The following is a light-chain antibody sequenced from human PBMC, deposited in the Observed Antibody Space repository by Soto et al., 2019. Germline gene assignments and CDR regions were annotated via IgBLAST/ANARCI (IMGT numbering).Light chain of an antibody. V-gene: IGLV2-14*01. Sequence: QSVLTQPASVSGSPGQSITISCTGTSSDIGGYNFVSWYQHHPGRAPKLMIYEVSTRPSEVSNRFSGSKSGDTASLTISGLQAEDEADYYCTSYRTTTTLLYVFGTGTKLTVL. CDR3: TSYRTTTTLLYV. J-gene: IGLJ1*01. CDR2: EVS. CDR1: SSDIGGYNF.